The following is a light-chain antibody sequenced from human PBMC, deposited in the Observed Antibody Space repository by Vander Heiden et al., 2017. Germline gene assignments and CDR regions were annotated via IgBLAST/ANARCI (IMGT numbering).Light chain of an antibody. CDR2: EGS. V-gene: IGLV2-23*01. Sequence: QSALTQPASVSGSPGQSITISCTGTSSDVGSYNLVSWYQQHPGKAPKLMIYEGSKRPSGVSNRFSGSKPGNTASLTISGLQAEDEADYYCCSYAGSSTEVFGTGTKVTVL. CDR3: CSYAGSSTEV. CDR1: SSDVGSYNL. J-gene: IGLJ1*01.